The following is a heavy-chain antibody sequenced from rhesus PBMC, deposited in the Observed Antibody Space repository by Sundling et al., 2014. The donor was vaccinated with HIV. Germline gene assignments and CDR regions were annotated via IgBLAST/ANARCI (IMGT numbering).Heavy chain of an antibody. CDR3: ARRRTTIFGLAFDY. Sequence: QVTLKESGPALVKPTQTLTLTCSFSGFSLSTSGVGVAWIRQPPGKTLEWLAHIYWDDDRHYNTSLKSRLTISKDTSKNQVVLTMTNMDPVDTATYYCARRRTTIFGLAFDYWGQGVLVTVSS. V-gene: IGHV2-174*02. CDR1: GFSLSTSGVG. J-gene: IGHJ4*01. CDR2: IYWDDDR. D-gene: IGHD3-3*01.